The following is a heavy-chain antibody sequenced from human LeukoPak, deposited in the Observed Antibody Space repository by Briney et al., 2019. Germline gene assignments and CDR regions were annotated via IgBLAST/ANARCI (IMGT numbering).Heavy chain of an antibody. D-gene: IGHD3-22*01. Sequence: PGGSVTLLRALSGFIFSRYSQMCARHPRGGGLEWVSYISVGGSRMSYAHSVQGRLIMSRSHATHSVFMQMYNLRDEDTAVHCCARDSGYHYGQFDCWGQGTLVTVSS. CDR2: ISVGGSRM. V-gene: IGHV3-48*02. CDR3: ARDSGYHYGQFDC. J-gene: IGHJ4*02. CDR1: GFIFSRYS.